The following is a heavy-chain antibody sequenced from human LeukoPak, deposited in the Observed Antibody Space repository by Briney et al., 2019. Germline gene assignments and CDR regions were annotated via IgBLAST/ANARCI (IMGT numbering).Heavy chain of an antibody. CDR3: ARGKYSSSWLLDY. CDR2: ISSSSSTI. D-gene: IGHD6-13*01. J-gene: IGHJ4*02. CDR1: GFTFSSYS. Sequence: PGGSLRLSCAASGFTFSSYSMNWVRQAPGKGLEWVSYISSSSSTIYYADSVKGRFTISRDNAKNSLYLQMNSLRAEDTAVYYCARGKYSSSWLLDYWGQGTLITASS. V-gene: IGHV3-48*01.